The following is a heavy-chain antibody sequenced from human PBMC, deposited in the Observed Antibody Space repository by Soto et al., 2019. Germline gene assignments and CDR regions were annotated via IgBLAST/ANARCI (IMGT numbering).Heavy chain of an antibody. Sequence: QVQLVESGGGVVQPGRSLRLSCAASGFTFSSYGMHWVRQAPGKGLEWVAVISYDGSNKYYADSVKGRFTISRDNSKNTLYLQMNSLRAEDTAVYYCAKPPDPTWGDYGDYSVDYWGQGTLVTVSS. CDR3: AKPPDPTWGDYGDYSVDY. J-gene: IGHJ4*02. D-gene: IGHD4-17*01. CDR1: GFTFSSYG. V-gene: IGHV3-30*18. CDR2: ISYDGSNK.